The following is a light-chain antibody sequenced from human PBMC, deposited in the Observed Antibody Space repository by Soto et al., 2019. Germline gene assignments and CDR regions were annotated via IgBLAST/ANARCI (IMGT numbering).Light chain of an antibody. CDR1: QGISSW. CDR2: AAS. V-gene: IGKV1D-12*01. Sequence: DIQMTQSPSSVSASVGDRVTITCRASQGISSWLGWYQQKPEQAPKLLIYAASSLQSGVPSRFSGSRSGTDFTLTISSLQPEDFATYDCQQANSFPFTCGGGTKVVIK. J-gene: IGKJ4*01. CDR3: QQANSFPFT.